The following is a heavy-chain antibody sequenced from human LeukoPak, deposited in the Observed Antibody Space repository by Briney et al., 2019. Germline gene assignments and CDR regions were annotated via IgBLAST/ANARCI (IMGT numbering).Heavy chain of an antibody. J-gene: IGHJ2*01. CDR3: ARAARQGFTMIVVPFFYFDL. D-gene: IGHD3-22*01. CDR1: GGSISSGASD. CDR2: INHSGST. Sequence: SQTLSLTCTVSGGSISSGASDWGWIRQHPKRGLEWVGYINHSGSTYYNPSLGSRVTMSVDTSKNQFSLKLSSVTAANSAVYYCARAARQGFTMIVVPFFYFDLWGRGTLVTVSS. V-gene: IGHV4-31*03.